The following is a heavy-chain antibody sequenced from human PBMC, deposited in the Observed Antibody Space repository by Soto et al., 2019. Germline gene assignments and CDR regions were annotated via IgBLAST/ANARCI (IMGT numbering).Heavy chain of an antibody. V-gene: IGHV1-69*08. CDR2: IIPIRGIA. J-gene: IGHJ4*02. D-gene: IGHD1-26*01. Sequence: QVQLVQSGAEVKKPGSSVKVSCKASGGTFSSYTISWVRQAPGQGLEWMGRIIPIRGIANYAQKFQGRVTITADKSTSTAYMELSSLRSEDTAVYYCARERELLFDYWGQGTLVTVSS. CDR1: GGTFSSYT. CDR3: ARERELLFDY.